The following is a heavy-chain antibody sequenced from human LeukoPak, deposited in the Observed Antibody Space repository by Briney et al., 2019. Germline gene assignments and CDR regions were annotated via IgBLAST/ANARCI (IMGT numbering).Heavy chain of an antibody. D-gene: IGHD1-26*01. Sequence: PSETLSLTCTVSGYSISSGYYWGWIRQPPGKGLEWIGGTYHSGSTYYNPSLKSRVTISVDTSKNQFSLKLSSVTAADTAVYYCARVVDSGSYYEHDYWGQGTLVTVSS. CDR2: TYHSGST. CDR1: GYSISSGYY. J-gene: IGHJ4*02. V-gene: IGHV4-38-2*02. CDR3: ARVVDSGSYYEHDY.